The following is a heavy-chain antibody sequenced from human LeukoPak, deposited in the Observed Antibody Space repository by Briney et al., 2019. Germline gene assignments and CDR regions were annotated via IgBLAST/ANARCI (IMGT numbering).Heavy chain of an antibody. V-gene: IGHV1-69*04. CDR1: GGTFSSYA. CDR2: IIPILGIA. Sequence: SVKVSCKASGGTFSSYAISWVRQAPGQGLEWMGRIIPILGIANYAQKFQGRVTITADKSTSTAYMELSSLRSEDTAVYYCAREGIVVVVAARFVYGMDVWAKGPRSPSP. D-gene: IGHD2-15*01. CDR3: AREGIVVVVAARFVYGMDV. J-gene: IGHJ6*02.